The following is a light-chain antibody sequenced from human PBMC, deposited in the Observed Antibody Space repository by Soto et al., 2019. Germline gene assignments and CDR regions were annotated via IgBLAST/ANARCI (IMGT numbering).Light chain of an antibody. Sequence: IVLTQSPATLSLSPGERATLSCRASQSVSSYLAWYQQKPGQAPRLLIYVASTMATGLPSRFSGSGSGTEFTLNLSRLQSEDFAVYYCKQYNNWPRTFGQGTKVDIK. V-gene: IGKV3-15*01. CDR2: VAS. CDR3: KQYNNWPRT. J-gene: IGKJ1*01. CDR1: QSVSSY.